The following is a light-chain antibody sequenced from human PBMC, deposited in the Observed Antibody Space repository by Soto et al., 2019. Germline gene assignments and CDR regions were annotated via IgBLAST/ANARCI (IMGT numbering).Light chain of an antibody. CDR2: GVT. Sequence: QSVLTQPASVSGSPGQSITITCTGTSSDIGGYDYVSWYQHHPGKAPKVIIYGVTNRPSGVSHRFSGSKSANTASLTISGLQAEDEADYYCTSYTSSSTRVFGTGTKLTVL. CDR3: TSYTSSSTRV. CDR1: SSDIGGYDY. V-gene: IGLV2-14*01. J-gene: IGLJ1*01.